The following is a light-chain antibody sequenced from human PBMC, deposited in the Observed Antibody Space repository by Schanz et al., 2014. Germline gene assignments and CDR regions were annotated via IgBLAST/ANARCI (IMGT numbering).Light chain of an antibody. CDR1: QSVSSSY. V-gene: IGKV3-20*01. Sequence: EIVLTQSPGTLSLSPGDWASLSCRASQSVSSSYLAWYQQKAGQAPRLLIYGASTRATGIPARFSGSGSGTDFTLTISRLEPEDFAVYYCQQCGPSPLLIFGGGTKVEIK. J-gene: IGKJ4*01. CDR3: QQCGPSPLLI. CDR2: GAS.